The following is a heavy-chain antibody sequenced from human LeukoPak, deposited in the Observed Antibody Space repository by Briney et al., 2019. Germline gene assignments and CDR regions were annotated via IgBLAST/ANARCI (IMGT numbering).Heavy chain of an antibody. J-gene: IGHJ2*01. CDR3: ARDLDSSGFDL. V-gene: IGHV4-31*03. CDR2: IYYSGST. CDR1: GGSISSGAYY. Sequence: SETLSLTCTVSGGSISSGAYYWSWIRQHPGKGLEWIGYIYYSGSTYYNPSLKSRVTISVDTSKDQFSLKLTSVTAADTAVYYCARDLDSSGFDLWGRGTLVTVSS. D-gene: IGHD3-22*01.